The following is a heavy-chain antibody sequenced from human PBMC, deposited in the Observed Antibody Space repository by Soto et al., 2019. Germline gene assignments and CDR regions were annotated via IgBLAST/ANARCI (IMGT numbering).Heavy chain of an antibody. CDR3: GRDGYYYDRSGQYPDY. V-gene: IGHV3-30-3*01. J-gene: IGHJ4*02. CDR1: GFIFNHYS. D-gene: IGHD3-22*01. Sequence: QVQLVESGGGVVQPGRSLRLSCAASGFIFNHYSVHWVRQAPGKGLEWVAVISYDGSNNYYADSVKGRFTISRDNSKNTLYLDMNSLRPDDTAVYYCGRDGYYYDRSGQYPDYWGQGTLVTVSS. CDR2: ISYDGSNN.